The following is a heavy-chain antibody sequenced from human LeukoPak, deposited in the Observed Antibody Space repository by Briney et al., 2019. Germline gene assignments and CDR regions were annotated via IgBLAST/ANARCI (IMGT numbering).Heavy chain of an antibody. V-gene: IGHV3-53*01. CDR1: GLTVSSNG. J-gene: IGHJ4*02. D-gene: IGHD4-17*01. Sequence: GGSLRLSCAASGLTVSSNGMSWVRQAPGKGLEWVSVIYSGGTTYYADSVKGRFTISRDNSKNTLYLQMNSLRADDTAVYYCASRRDYGINYWGQGTLVTVSS. CDR3: ASRRDYGINY. CDR2: IYSGGTT.